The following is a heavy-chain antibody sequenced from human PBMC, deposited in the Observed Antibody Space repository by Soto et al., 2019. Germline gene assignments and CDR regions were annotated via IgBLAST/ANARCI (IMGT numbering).Heavy chain of an antibody. J-gene: IGHJ4*02. V-gene: IGHV4-39*01. Sequence: SETLSLTCTVSGGSISSSSYYWGWIRQPPGKGLEWIGSIYYSGSTYYNPSLKSRVTISVDTSKNQFSLKLSSVTAADTAVYYCARHSYYYDSSGYYYLDYWGQGTLVTVSS. D-gene: IGHD3-22*01. CDR3: ARHSYYYDSSGYYYLDY. CDR2: IYYSGST. CDR1: GGSISSSSYY.